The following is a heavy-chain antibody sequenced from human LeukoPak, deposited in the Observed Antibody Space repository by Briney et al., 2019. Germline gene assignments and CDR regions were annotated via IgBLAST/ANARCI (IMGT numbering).Heavy chain of an antibody. V-gene: IGHV4-38-2*02. J-gene: IGHJ5*02. Sequence: PSETLSPTCTVSGYSIISNSSWSWIRQTPEKGLEWIGNMYHGGNTYYNPSLKSRVTISVDTSKNQFSLRLTSVTAADTALYFCRRSCCLGPSCFSPWGQGVLVIVSS. CDR2: MYHGGNT. CDR1: GYSIISNSS. D-gene: IGHD2-2*01. CDR3: RRSCCLGPSCFSP.